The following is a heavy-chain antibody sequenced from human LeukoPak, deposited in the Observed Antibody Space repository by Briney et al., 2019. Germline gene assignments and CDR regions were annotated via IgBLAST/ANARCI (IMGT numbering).Heavy chain of an antibody. J-gene: IGHJ4*02. CDR3: AFCSGGSCNY. D-gene: IGHD2-15*01. CDR1: GYTFTGYY. Sequence: ASVKVSCKASGYTFTGYYMHWVRQAPGQGLEWMGWINPDSGGTNYAQNFQGRVTMTRDTSISTAYMELSSLRSDGTAVYYCAFCSGGSCNYWGQGTRVTVSS. CDR2: INPDSGGT. V-gene: IGHV1-2*02.